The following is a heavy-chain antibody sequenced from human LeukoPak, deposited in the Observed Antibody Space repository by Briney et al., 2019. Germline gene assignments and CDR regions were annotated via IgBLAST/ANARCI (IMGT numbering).Heavy chain of an antibody. D-gene: IGHD1-26*01. V-gene: IGHV1-2*06. J-gene: IGHJ2*01. CDR1: GYTFTGYY. CDR3: ARCPKQVGFAYWHFDL. Sequence: ASVKVSCKASGYTFTGYYMHWVRQAPGQGLEWMGPIHPNSGGTNYAQKFQGRVTMTRDTSISTGYMELSRLRSDDTAVYYCARCPKQVGFAYWHFDLWGRGTVVTVSS. CDR2: IHPNSGGT.